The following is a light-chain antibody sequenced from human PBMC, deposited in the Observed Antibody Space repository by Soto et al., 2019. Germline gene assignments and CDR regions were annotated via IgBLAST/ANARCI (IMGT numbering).Light chain of an antibody. CDR1: PSISTW. CDR2: DAS. CDR3: QQYDSYWT. V-gene: IGKV1-5*01. Sequence: DLQMTQSPSTLSASVGDRVTITCRASPSISTWLAWYQQKPGKAPKLLIYDASNLESGVPSRFSGSGSGTEFTLTISSLQPDDFATYYCQQYDSYWTFGQGTKVDIK. J-gene: IGKJ1*01.